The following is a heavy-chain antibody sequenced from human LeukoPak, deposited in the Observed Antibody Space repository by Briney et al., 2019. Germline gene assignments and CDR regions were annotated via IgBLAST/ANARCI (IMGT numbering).Heavy chain of an antibody. CDR1: GITFSSYA. CDR2: ISGSGGST. Sequence: GGSLRLSCAAAGITFSSYAMSWVRQAPGKGLERVSAISGSGGSTYYADSVKGRFTISRDNSKNTLYLQMNSLRAEDTAVYYCAKDPSWLKYQLHYFDYWGQGTLVTVSS. D-gene: IGHD2-2*01. V-gene: IGHV3-23*01. CDR3: AKDPSWLKYQLHYFDY. J-gene: IGHJ4*02.